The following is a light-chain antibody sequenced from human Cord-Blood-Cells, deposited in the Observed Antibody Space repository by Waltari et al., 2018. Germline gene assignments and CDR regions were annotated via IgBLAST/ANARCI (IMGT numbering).Light chain of an antibody. V-gene: IGLV2-23*03. CDR3: CSYAGSSTFV. Sequence: QSALTQPASVSGSPGQSITISCTGTSSDVGSYNLVSWYQQHPGKAPKLMIYEGSKRPSGVSNCFSGAKSGNTASLTISGLQAEDEADYCCCSYAGSSTFVFGTGTKVTVL. CDR2: EGS. J-gene: IGLJ1*01. CDR1: SSDVGSYNL.